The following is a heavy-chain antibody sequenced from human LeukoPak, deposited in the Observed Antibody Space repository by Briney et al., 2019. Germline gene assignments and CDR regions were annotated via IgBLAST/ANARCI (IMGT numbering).Heavy chain of an antibody. D-gene: IGHD3-10*01. CDR3: AKDSSRVRGVIGGHFDY. CDR2: ISYDGSNI. J-gene: IGHJ4*02. Sequence: PGGSLRLSCEASGFTFSHYAMHWVRQSPGKGLEWVALISYDGSNIQYADSVKGRFTISRDNSKNTLYLQMNSLRAEDTAVYYCAKDSSRVRGVIGGHFDYWGQGTLVTVSS. V-gene: IGHV3-30-3*01. CDR1: GFTFSHYA.